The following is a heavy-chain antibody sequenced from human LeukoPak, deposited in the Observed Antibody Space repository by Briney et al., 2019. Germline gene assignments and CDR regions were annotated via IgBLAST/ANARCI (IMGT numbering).Heavy chain of an antibody. D-gene: IGHD6-13*01. CDR1: GYSISSGYY. J-gene: IGHJ6*03. V-gene: IGHV4-38-2*02. Sequence: SETLSLTCTLSGYSISSGYYWGWIRQPPGKGLEWIGRIYHSGSTYYNPSLKSRVTISVDTSKNQFSLKLSSVTAADTAVYYCARVEYSSSWPYYYYYMDVWGKGTTVTISS. CDR2: IYHSGST. CDR3: ARVEYSSSWPYYYYYMDV.